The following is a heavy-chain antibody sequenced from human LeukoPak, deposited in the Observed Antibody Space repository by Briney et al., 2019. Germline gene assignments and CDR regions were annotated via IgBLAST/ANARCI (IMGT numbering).Heavy chain of an antibody. CDR3: AKVEYDFWSGPSY. CDR2: ISSDGRNK. J-gene: IGHJ4*02. V-gene: IGHV3-30*18. Sequence: GTSLRLSCAASGFAFSSYGMHWVRQAPGKGLEWVAVISSDGRNKYYADSVKGRFTISRDNSKNTLYLQMDSLRAEDTAVYYCAKVEYDFWSGPSYWGQGTLVTVSS. CDR1: GFAFSSYG. D-gene: IGHD3-3*01.